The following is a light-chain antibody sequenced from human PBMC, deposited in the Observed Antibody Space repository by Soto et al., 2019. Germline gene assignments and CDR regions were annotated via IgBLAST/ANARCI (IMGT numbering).Light chain of an antibody. CDR1: SSNVGNDY. J-gene: IGLJ2*01. CDR2: ENN. Sequence: QSVLTQPPSVSAAPGQKVTISCSGSSSNVGNDYVAWYQQFPGTAPKLLIYENNKRPSGIPGRFTGSKSGTSATLGITGVQTGDEADYYCGAWDSSLSAVVFGGGTKVTVL. V-gene: IGLV1-51*02. CDR3: GAWDSSLSAVV.